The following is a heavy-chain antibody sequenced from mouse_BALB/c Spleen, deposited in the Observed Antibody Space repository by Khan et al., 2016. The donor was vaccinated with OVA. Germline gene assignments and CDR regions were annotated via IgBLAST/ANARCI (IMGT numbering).Heavy chain of an antibody. CDR2: INTYTGEP. D-gene: IGHD1-2*01. CDR1: GYTFTNYG. CDR3: ARTFTTATSYFDV. V-gene: IGHV9-1*02. Sequence: QIQLVQSGSELKKPGETVKISCKASGYTFTNYGMNWVKQAPGKGLKWMGWINTYTGEPTYADDFKGRFAFSLETSASTAYLQINNLKNEDMATYFCARTFTTATSYFDVWGAGTTVTVSS. J-gene: IGHJ1*01.